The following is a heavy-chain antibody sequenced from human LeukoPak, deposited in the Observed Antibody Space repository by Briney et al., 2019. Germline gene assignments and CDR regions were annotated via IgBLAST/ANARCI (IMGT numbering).Heavy chain of an antibody. CDR3: AKGSQHSSSWYVYFDY. CDR2: ISWNSGSI. D-gene: IGHD6-13*01. J-gene: IGHJ4*02. V-gene: IGHV3-9*01. CDR1: GFTFEDYA. Sequence: GGSLRLSCAASGFTFEDYAMYWVRQAPGKGLEWVSGISWNSGSIGYADSVKGRFTISRDNAKNSLYLQMNSLRAEDTALYYCAKGSQHSSSWYVYFDYWGQGTLVTVSS.